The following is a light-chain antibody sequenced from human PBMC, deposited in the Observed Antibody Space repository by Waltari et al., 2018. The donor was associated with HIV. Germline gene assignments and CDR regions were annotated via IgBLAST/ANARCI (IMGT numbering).Light chain of an antibody. V-gene: IGKV3-20*01. CDR2: GAS. Sequence: EIVMTQSPATLSVSPGERATLSCRASQSLSSNLAWYQQKPGQAPRLLIYGASSRANGIPDRFSGSGSGTDFTLTISRLEPEDFAVYYCQHYGSSPTFGQGTKVES. CDR1: QSLSSN. J-gene: IGKJ1*01. CDR3: QHYGSSPT.